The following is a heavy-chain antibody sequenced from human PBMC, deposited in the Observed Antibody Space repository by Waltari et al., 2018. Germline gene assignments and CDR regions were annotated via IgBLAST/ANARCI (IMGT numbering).Heavy chain of an antibody. CDR3: ARHYGDAFDL. V-gene: IGHV3-21*02. D-gene: IGHD3-16*01. CDR1: GFTFSRFV. CDR2: ISDGSGYI. J-gene: IGHJ3*01. Sequence: EAQLVETGGGLVKPGGSLRLSCLSSGFTFSRFVMNWVRQAPGKGPGGVAWISDGSGYISYGDSVKGRFTISRDNSKNLLYLEMNNLRVEDTATYYCARHYGDAFDLWGQGTRVTVSA.